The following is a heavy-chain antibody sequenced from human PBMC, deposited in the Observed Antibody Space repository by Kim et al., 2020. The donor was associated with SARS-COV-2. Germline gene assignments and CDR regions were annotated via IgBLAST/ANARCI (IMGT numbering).Heavy chain of an antibody. D-gene: IGHD1-26*01. V-gene: IGHV1-69*01. CDR3: ASFVVGATRRVFDY. J-gene: IGHJ4*02. Sequence: AQKFQGRVTIPADESTSTAYMELSSLRSEDTTVYYCASFVVGATRRVFDYWGQGTLVTVSS.